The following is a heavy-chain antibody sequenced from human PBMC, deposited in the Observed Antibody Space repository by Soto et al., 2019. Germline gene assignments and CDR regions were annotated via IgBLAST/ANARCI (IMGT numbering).Heavy chain of an antibody. CDR3: ARQPIENNTTSSHIDT. D-gene: IGHD1-26*01. CDR1: GGSVSSSRYY. V-gene: IGHV4-39*01. CDR2: IYYTGST. Sequence: PSETLSLTCSVSGGSVSSSRYYWHWLRQPPGKGLEWIGNIYYTGSTYYSPSVKSRVTISVDTSKNQFSLKLNSVTAADTAVYYCARQPIENNTTSSHIDTWGQDAVLTISA. J-gene: IGHJ1*01.